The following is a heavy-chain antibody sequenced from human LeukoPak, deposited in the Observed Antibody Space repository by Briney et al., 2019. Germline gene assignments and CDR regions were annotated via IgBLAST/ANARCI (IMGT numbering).Heavy chain of an antibody. D-gene: IGHD3-22*01. CDR2: ISVYNGNT. CDR3: ARDVGIVVVTPFDY. J-gene: IGHJ4*02. V-gene: IGHV1-18*01. CDR1: GYTFTSYG. Sequence: GASVKVSCKASGYTFTSYGISWVRQAPGQGLEWMGWISVYNGNTNCAQKFQGRVTMTTDTSTSTAYMELRSLRSDDTAVYYCARDVGIVVVTPFDYWGQGTLVTVSS.